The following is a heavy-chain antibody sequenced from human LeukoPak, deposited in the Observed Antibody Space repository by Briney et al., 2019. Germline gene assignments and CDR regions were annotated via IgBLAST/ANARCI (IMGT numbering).Heavy chain of an antibody. D-gene: IGHD3-22*01. Sequence: GGSLRLSCAASGFTFSSYAMSWVRQAPGKGLEWVSGISGSGGSTYHADSMKGRFTISRDNSKNTLYLQMNSLRAEDTAVYYCAKAGDPRYFYDSSGSFDYWGQGTLVTVSS. CDR1: GFTFSSYA. J-gene: IGHJ4*02. CDR3: AKAGDPRYFYDSSGSFDY. V-gene: IGHV3-23*01. CDR2: ISGSGGST.